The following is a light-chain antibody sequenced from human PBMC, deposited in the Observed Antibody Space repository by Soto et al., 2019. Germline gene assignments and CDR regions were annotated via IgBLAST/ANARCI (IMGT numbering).Light chain of an antibody. CDR2: EVS. Sequence: QSALAQPASASGSPGQSITISCTGSSSDVGGYDYVSWYQQHPGKAPKLMIYEVSNRPSGVSNRFSGSKSGNTASLTISGLQAEDEADYYCCSYTGSLTLLFGGGTKVTVL. CDR3: CSYTGSLTLL. V-gene: IGLV2-14*01. J-gene: IGLJ2*01. CDR1: SSDVGGYDY.